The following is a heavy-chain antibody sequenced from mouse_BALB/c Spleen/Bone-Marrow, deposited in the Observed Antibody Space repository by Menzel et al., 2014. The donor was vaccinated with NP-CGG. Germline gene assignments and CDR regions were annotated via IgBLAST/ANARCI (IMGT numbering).Heavy chain of an antibody. J-gene: IGHJ4*01. CDR2: IDPAHGNT. CDR1: GFNIKDTY. Sequence: VQLQQSGAELVKPGASVKLSCTASGFNIKDTYMHWVKQRPEQGLEWIGRIDPAHGNTKYDPKFQGKATITADTSSNTAYLQLSSLTSEDTAVYYCAKYGGLRYAMDYWGQGTSVTVSS. D-gene: IGHD2-4*01. V-gene: IGHV14-3*02. CDR3: AKYGGLRYAMDY.